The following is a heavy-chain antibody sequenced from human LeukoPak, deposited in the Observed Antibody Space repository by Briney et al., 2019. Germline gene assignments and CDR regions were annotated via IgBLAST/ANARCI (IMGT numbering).Heavy chain of an antibody. D-gene: IGHD5-18*01. J-gene: IGHJ4*02. CDR1: GFTFDDYA. CDR3: AKDSGYSYGYPDY. CDR2: ISWDGGST. V-gene: IGHV3-43D*03. Sequence: GGSLRLSCAASGFTFDDYAMHWVRQAPRKGLEWVSLISWDGGSTYYADSVKGRFTISRDNSKNSLYLQMNSLRAEDTALYYCAKDSGYSYGYPDYWGQGTLVTVSS.